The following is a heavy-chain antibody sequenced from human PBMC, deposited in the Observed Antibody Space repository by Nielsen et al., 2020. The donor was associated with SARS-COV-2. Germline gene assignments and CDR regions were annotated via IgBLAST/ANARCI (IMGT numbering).Heavy chain of an antibody. Sequence: GESLKISCAASGFTFSSYGMHWVRQAPGKGLEWVSAISGSGGSTYYADSVKGRFTISRDNSKNTLYLQMNSLRAEDTAVYYGAKGGSRITIFGVVINPGYYYGMDVWGQGTTVTVSS. D-gene: IGHD3-3*01. CDR2: ISGSGGST. J-gene: IGHJ6*02. V-gene: IGHV3-23*01. CDR3: AKGGSRITIFGVVINPGYYYGMDV. CDR1: GFTFSSYG.